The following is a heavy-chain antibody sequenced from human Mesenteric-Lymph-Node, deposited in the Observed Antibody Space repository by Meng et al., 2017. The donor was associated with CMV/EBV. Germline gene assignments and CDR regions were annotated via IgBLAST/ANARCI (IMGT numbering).Heavy chain of an antibody. CDR1: GYTFTSYG. V-gene: IGHV1-18*01. CDR2: ISAYNGNT. D-gene: IGHD6-13*01. CDR3: ARDLTVIAAAGTSSRWKTSYYYYGMDV. Sequence: ASVKVSCKASGYTFTSYGISWVRQAPGQGLEWMGWISAYNGNTNYAQKLQGRVTMTTDTSTSTVYMELSSLRSEDTAVYYCARDLTVIAAAGTSSRWKTSYYYYGMDVWGQGTTVTVSS. J-gene: IGHJ6*02.